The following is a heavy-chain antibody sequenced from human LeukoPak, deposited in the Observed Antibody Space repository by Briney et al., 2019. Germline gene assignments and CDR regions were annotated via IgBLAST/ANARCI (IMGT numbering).Heavy chain of an antibody. J-gene: IGHJ4*02. CDR2: MNPNSGNT. V-gene: IGHV1-8*01. D-gene: IGHD6-19*01. CDR1: GYTFTTCD. CDR3: TRGSSGRRDY. Sequence: GASVSVSCKASGYTFTTCDINWVRQAAGQGLEWMGWMNPNSGNTVYAQSLQGRVTMTRDTSISTAYMELSNLRSEDTAIYYCTRGSSGRRDYWGQGTLVTVSS.